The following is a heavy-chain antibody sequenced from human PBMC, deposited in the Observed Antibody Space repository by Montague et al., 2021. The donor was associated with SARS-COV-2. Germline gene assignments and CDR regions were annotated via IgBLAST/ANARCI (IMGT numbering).Heavy chain of an antibody. CDR3: ASGIYPSGSYYNRYYYGLNI. D-gene: IGHD3-10*01. CDR2: INHSANT. CDR1: GGSLSGYY. Sequence: SETLSLTCAVHGGSLSGYYWSWIRQPPAKGLEWIGEINHSANTXXXPSXXXPVTISIDTSKNQFSLKMTSVTAADTATYYCASGIYPSGSYYNRYYYGLNIWGPGTTVIVSS. V-gene: IGHV4-34*01. J-gene: IGHJ6*02.